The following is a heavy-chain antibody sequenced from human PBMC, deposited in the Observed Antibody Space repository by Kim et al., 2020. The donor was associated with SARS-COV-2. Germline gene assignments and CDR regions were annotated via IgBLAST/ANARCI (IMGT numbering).Heavy chain of an antibody. V-gene: IGHV3-9*01. Sequence: DSVKGRFTISRDNAKNSLYLQMNSLRAEDTALYYCAKDQSGSSWGNWFDPWGQGTLVTVSS. J-gene: IGHJ5*02. CDR3: AKDQSGSSWGNWFDP. D-gene: IGHD6-13*01.